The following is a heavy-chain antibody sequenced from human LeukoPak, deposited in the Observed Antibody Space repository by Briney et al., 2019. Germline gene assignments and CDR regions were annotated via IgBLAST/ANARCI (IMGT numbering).Heavy chain of an antibody. J-gene: IGHJ3*02. V-gene: IGHV3-53*01. CDR1: GFTLSSNY. D-gene: IGHD4-17*01. CDR3: ARHLSGDDI. Sequence: PGGSLRLSCAASGFTLSSNYMSWVRQAPGKGPEWVSIIYSSGSTYYADSVKGRFTISRDDSKNTLYLQMHSLRDEDTAVYYCARHLSGDDIWGQGTMVIVSS. CDR2: IYSSGST.